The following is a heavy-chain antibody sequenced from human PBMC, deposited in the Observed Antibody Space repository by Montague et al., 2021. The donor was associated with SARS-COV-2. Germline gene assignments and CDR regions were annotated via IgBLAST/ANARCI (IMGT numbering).Heavy chain of an antibody. CDR1: GFTVSSNY. CDR3: ARDVSPIGLMDV. CDR2: IYSGGST. V-gene: IGHV3-53*01. J-gene: IGHJ6*02. Sequence: SLRLSCAASGFTVSSNYMSWVRQAPGKGLEWVSVIYSGGSTYYADSVKGRFTISRDNSKNTLYLQMNSLRAEDTAVSYCARDVSPIGLMDVWGQGTTVTVSS.